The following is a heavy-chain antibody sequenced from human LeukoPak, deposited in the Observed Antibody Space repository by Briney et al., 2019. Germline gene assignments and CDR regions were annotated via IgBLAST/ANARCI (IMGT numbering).Heavy chain of an antibody. D-gene: IGHD6-19*01. J-gene: IGHJ4*02. Sequence: SETLSLTCTVSGGSISNYYWSWIRQPPGKGLEWIGDIHYSGSTNDNPSPKSRVTISIDTSKNQFSLNLNSVTAADTAVYYCARNGGSGWSDYWGQGILVTVSS. CDR3: ARNGGSGWSDY. CDR1: GGSISNYY. V-gene: IGHV4-59*08. CDR2: IHYSGST.